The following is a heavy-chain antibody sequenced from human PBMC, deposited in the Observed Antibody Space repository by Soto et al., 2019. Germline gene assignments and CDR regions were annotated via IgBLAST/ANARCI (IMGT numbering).Heavy chain of an antibody. J-gene: IGHJ4*02. CDR3: ARRIALSGTAGAPGD. CDR1: RGSVSSNNW. D-gene: IGHD6-19*01. Sequence: QVQLQESGPGLVKPSGTLSLTCGVSRGSVSSNNWWTWVRQPPGKGLEWIGEIYQTRTTNYNSSLQSQVTISLDKSNNHFSLKLNPVTAADSAVYYCARRIALSGTAGAPGDWGQGTVVIVPS. CDR2: IYQTRTT. V-gene: IGHV4-4*02.